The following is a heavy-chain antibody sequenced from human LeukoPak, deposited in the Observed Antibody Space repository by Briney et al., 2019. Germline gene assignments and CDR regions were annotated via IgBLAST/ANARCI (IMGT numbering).Heavy chain of an antibody. J-gene: IGHJ4*02. D-gene: IGHD6-19*01. CDR3: AKGPLIEVAGATWDY. Sequence: GGSLRLSCAVSGFTFSNYAMSWVRQAPEKRLEWVSAISGSGGNTYYADAVKGRFTISRDNSKNTLNLQMNSLRAEDTAVYYCAKGPLIEVAGATWDYWGQGTLVIVSS. V-gene: IGHV3-23*01. CDR1: GFTFSNYA. CDR2: ISGSGGNT.